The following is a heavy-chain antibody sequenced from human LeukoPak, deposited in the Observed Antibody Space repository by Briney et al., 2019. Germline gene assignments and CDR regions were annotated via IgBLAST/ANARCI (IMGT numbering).Heavy chain of an antibody. CDR3: ARVYYYDSSGYLDGLDY. CDR1: GFTFDDYG. D-gene: IGHD3-22*01. Sequence: GGSLRLSCAASGFTFDDYGMSWVRQAPGKGLEWVSGINWNGGSTGYADSVKGRFTISRDNAKNSLYLQMNSLRAEDTALYYCARVYYYDSSGYLDGLDYWGQGTWSPSPQ. CDR2: INWNGGST. V-gene: IGHV3-20*04. J-gene: IGHJ4*02.